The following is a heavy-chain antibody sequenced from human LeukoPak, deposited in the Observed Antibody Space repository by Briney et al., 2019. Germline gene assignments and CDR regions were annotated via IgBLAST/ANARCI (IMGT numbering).Heavy chain of an antibody. CDR3: ARNGIAAAGISWFDP. CDR2: IYHSGST. V-gene: IGHV4-38-2*02. CDR1: GYSISSGYY. D-gene: IGHD6-13*01. J-gene: IGHJ5*02. Sequence: SETLSLTCTVSGYSISSGYYWGWIRQPPGKGLEWIGSIYHSGSTYYNPSLKSRVTVSVDTSKNQFSLKLSSVTAADTAVYYCARNGIAAAGISWFDPWGQGTLVTVSS.